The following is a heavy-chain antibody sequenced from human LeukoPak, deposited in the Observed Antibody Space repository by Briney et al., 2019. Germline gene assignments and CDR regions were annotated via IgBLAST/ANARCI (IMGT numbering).Heavy chain of an antibody. J-gene: IGHJ4*02. CDR1: GYTFTSYY. CDR3: ARTCSGSSCYVIY. D-gene: IGHD2-2*01. Sequence: GASVTVSCKASGYTFTSYYMHWVRQAPGQGLEWMGIINPSGGNTNYAQKFQGRVTMTTETSTSTAYMELRSLRSDDTAVYYCARTCSGSSCYVIYWGQGTLLTVSS. V-gene: IGHV1-46*01. CDR2: INPSGGNT.